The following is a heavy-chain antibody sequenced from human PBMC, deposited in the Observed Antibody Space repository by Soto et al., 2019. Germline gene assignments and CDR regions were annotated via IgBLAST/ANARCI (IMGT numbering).Heavy chain of an antibody. V-gene: IGHV4-39*01. Sequence: SDPLSLTCTVPGGSIRSSSYYWGWLRQPQGKGLEWIGSIYYSGSTYYNPSLKSRVTISVDTSKNQFSLKLSSVTAADTAVYYCARHRGSGYEYYFYYYMDVWGKGTTVTVSS. CDR2: IYYSGST. CDR3: ARHRGSGYEYYFYYYMDV. J-gene: IGHJ6*03. CDR1: GGSIRSSSYY. D-gene: IGHD5-12*01.